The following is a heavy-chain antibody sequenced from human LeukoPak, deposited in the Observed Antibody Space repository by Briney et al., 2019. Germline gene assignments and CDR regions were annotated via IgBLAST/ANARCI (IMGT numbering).Heavy chain of an antibody. CDR2: IYTSGST. V-gene: IGHV4-4*07. D-gene: IGHD3-16*01. CDR1: GGSISYFY. Sequence: SETLSLTCTVSGGSISYFYWSWIRQPAGKGLEWIGRIYTSGSTNYNPSLKSRVTMSVVTSKKQFSLKLSSVTAADTAVYYCARAGGYYYYYYYMDVWGKGTTVTVSS. J-gene: IGHJ6*03. CDR3: ARAGGYYYYYYYMDV.